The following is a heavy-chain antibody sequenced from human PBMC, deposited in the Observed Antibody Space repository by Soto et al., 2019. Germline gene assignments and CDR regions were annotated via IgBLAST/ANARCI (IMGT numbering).Heavy chain of an antibody. CDR1: GFTFSSYT. V-gene: IGHV3-23*01. CDR3: AKDRDFWSGYFGPFEY. J-gene: IGHJ4*02. CDR2: ISTSGGST. D-gene: IGHD3-3*01. Sequence: EVQLLESGGGLVQPGGSLRLSCAASGFTFSSYTMSWVRQAPGKGLEWVSGISTSGGSTHYADSVKGRFTISRDNSKNTLYLQMNSLRAEATAVYYCAKDRDFWSGYFGPFEYWGQGTLVTVSS.